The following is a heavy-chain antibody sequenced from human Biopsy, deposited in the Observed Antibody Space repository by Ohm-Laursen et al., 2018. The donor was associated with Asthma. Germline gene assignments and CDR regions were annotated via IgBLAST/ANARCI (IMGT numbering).Heavy chain of an antibody. CDR1: GFTFSSYW. V-gene: IGHV3-7*01. J-gene: IGHJ6*02. CDR3: ARGGYCTSPTCPWGRYATDV. Sequence: SLRLSCSAAGFTFSSYWMSWVRQAPGKGLEWVANIKKDGSEKYYVDSVKGRFTISRDNAKNSLYLHMNSLRAEDTVVYYCARGGYCTSPTCPWGRYATDVWGQGTTVTVSS. D-gene: IGHD2/OR15-2a*01. CDR2: IKKDGSEK.